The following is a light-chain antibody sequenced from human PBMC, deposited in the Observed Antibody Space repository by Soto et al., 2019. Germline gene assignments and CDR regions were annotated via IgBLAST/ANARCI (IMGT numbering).Light chain of an antibody. CDR2: DAS. V-gene: IGKV3-11*01. CDR1: QSVSSY. Sequence: IVLQQSPTPLSFSPGERATLSCKASQSVSSYLAWYQQKPGQAPRLLIYDASNRATGIPARLSGSGSGTDFTLTISSLEPEDFAVYYCQQRSNWPPITFGQGTRLEIK. CDR3: QQRSNWPPIT. J-gene: IGKJ5*01.